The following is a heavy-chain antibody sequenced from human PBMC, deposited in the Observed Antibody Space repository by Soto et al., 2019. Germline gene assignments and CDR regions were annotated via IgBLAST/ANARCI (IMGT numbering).Heavy chain of an antibody. CDR3: VHSLDTIFGVARPAGWFDP. Sequence: QITLKESGPTLVKPTQTLTLTCTFSGFSLSTSGVGVGWIRQPPGKALEWLALIYWDDDKRYSPSLKSRLTITKDTSKNQVVLTMTNMDPVDTATYYCVHSLDTIFGVARPAGWFDPWGQGTLVTVSS. CDR2: IYWDDDK. V-gene: IGHV2-5*02. CDR1: GFSLSTSGVG. D-gene: IGHD3-3*01. J-gene: IGHJ5*02.